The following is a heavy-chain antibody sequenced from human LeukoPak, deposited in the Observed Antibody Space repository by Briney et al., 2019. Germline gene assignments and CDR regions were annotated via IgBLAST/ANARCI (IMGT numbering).Heavy chain of an antibody. D-gene: IGHD6-19*01. J-gene: IGHJ6*03. CDR2: IYISGTT. V-gene: IGHV4-4*07. Sequence: KSSETLSLTCTVSTDSISSSYWSWIRQPAGKGLEWIGCIYISGTTNYNPSLKSRVTMSVDTSKNQFSLKLSSVTAADTAVYYCARGGYSSGWSRRNNYYYYYMDVWGKGTTVTISS. CDR1: TDSISSSY. CDR3: ARGGYSSGWSRRNNYYYYYMDV.